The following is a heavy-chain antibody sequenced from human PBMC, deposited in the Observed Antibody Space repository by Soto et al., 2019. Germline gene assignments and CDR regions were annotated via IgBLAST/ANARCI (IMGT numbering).Heavy chain of an antibody. CDR1: GFTFSSYA. CDR3: AKGRSNYPVKELYYFDY. V-gene: IGHV3-23*01. D-gene: IGHD4-4*01. Sequence: GGSLRLSCAASGFTFSSYAMSWVRQAPGKGLEWVSAISGSGSSTYYADSVKGRFTISRDNSKNTLYLQMNSLRAEDTAVYYCAKGRSNYPVKELYYFDYWGQGTLVTVSS. J-gene: IGHJ4*02. CDR2: ISGSGSST.